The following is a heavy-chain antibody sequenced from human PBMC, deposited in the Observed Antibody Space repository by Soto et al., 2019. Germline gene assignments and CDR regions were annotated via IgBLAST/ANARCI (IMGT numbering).Heavy chain of an antibody. V-gene: IGHV3-11*01. CDR2: ISSREVTI. Sequence: QVQLVESGGGLVKPGGSLRLSCAASGFTFSNYYMAWIRQAPGKGLECLSYISSREVTIYYADSVKGRFTISRDNTKNSLYLQMSSLRDEDTGVYYCARVSASGWHVNGRDYSDSWGQGTLVTVSS. D-gene: IGHD6-19*01. CDR1: GFTFSNYY. CDR3: ARVSASGWHVNGRDYSDS. J-gene: IGHJ4*02.